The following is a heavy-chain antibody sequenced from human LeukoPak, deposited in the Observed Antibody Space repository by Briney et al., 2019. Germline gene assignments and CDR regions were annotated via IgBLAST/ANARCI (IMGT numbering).Heavy chain of an antibody. V-gene: IGHV4-59*12. Sequence: SETLSLTCSVSGGSISYYWSWIRQPPGKGLEWIGYIYYSGSTNYNPSLKSRVTMSVDTSKSQFSLKLRSVTALDTAVYYCARKIASVGYFDYWGQGTLVTVSS. D-gene: IGHD6-13*01. J-gene: IGHJ4*02. CDR1: GGSISYY. CDR2: IYYSGST. CDR3: ARKIASVGYFDY.